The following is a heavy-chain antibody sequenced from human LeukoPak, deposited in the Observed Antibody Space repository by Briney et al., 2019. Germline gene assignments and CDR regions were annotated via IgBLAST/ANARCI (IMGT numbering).Heavy chain of an antibody. CDR2: IIPIFGTA. CDR3: ARVRRADYCSGGSCYNNWFDP. V-gene: IGHV1-69*05. J-gene: IGHJ5*02. Sequence: SVKVSCKASGGTFSSYAISWVRQAPGQGLEWMGRIIPIFGTANYAQKFQGRVTITTEESTSTAYMELSSLRSEDTAVYYCARVRRADYCSGGSCYNNWFDPWGQGTLVTVSS. CDR1: GGTFSSYA. D-gene: IGHD2-15*01.